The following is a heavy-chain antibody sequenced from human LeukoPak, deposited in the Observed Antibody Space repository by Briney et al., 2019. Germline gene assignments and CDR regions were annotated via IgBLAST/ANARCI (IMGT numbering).Heavy chain of an antibody. J-gene: IGHJ3*02. CDR3: ARTSIAARRANAFDI. Sequence: SETLSLTCTVSGGSISSGGYSWSWIRQPPGKGLEWIGYIYHSGSTYYNPSLKSRVTISVDRSKNQFSLKLSSVTAADTAVYYRARTSIAARRANAFDIWGLGTMVTVSS. CDR1: GGSISSGGYS. V-gene: IGHV4-30-2*01. CDR2: IYHSGST. D-gene: IGHD6-6*01.